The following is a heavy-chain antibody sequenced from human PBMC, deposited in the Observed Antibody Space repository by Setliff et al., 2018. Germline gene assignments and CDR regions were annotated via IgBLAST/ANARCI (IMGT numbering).Heavy chain of an antibody. J-gene: IGHJ4*02. Sequence: SETLSLTCTVSGYSISSGHYWGWIRQSPGKGLDWIGSTYDSGSTYYNPSLNSRVTISEDTSKNQFSLKLTSVTAADAAVYYCARAAVTSGARADYFDNWGRGTLVTVSS. CDR3: ARAAVTSGARADYFDN. CDR2: TYDSGST. D-gene: IGHD4-17*01. V-gene: IGHV4-38-2*02. CDR1: GYSISSGHY.